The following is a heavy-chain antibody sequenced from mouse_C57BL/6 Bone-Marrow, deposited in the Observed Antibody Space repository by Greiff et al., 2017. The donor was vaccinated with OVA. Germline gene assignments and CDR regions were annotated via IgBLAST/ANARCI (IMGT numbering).Heavy chain of an antibody. CDR1: GFTFSSYT. D-gene: IGHD6-1*01. CDR2: ISGGGGNT. V-gene: IGHV5-9*01. CDR3: ARPLLSSDY. Sequence: EVQLVESGGGLVKPGGSLKLSCAASGFTFSSYTMSWVRQTPEKRLEWVATISGGGGNTYYPDSVKGRFTISRDNAKNTLYLQMSSLRSEDTALYYCARPLLSSDYWGQGTLVTVSA. J-gene: IGHJ3*01.